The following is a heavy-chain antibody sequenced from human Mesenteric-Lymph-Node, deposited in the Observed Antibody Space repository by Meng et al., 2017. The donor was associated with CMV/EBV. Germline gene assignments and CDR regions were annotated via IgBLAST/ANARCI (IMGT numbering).Heavy chain of an antibody. Sequence: GSLRLSCTVSGGSISSYYWSWIRQPPGKGLEWIGYIYYSGSTNYNPSLKSRVTISVDTSKNQFSLKLSSVTAADTAVYYCARGDRITIFGVVTDYGMDVWGQGTTVTVSS. J-gene: IGHJ6*02. CDR1: GGSISSYY. D-gene: IGHD3-3*01. CDR3: ARGDRITIFGVVTDYGMDV. V-gene: IGHV4-59*01. CDR2: IYYSGST.